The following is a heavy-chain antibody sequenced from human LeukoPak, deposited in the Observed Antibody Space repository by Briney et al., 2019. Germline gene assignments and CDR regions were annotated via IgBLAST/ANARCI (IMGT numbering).Heavy chain of an antibody. CDR3: AREFSPDYYGSGSL. CDR2: IYYSGST. V-gene: IGHV4-31*03. CDR1: GGSISSGGYY. D-gene: IGHD3-10*01. J-gene: IGHJ4*02. Sequence: PSETLSLTCTVSGGSISSGGYYWSWIRQHPGKGLEWIGYIYYSGSTYYNPSLKSRVTISVDTSKNQFSLKLSSVTAADTAVYYCAREFSPDYYGSGSLWGQGTLVTVSS.